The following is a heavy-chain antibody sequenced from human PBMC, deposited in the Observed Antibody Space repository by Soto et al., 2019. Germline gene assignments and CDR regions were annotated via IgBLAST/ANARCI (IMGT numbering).Heavy chain of an antibody. CDR2: ISGSGGST. V-gene: IGHV3-23*01. D-gene: IGHD3-10*01. CDR3: AKDRGVHEVADPFDY. Sequence: GGSLRLSCAASGFTFSSYAMSWVRQAPGKGLEWVSAISGSGGSTYYADSVKGRFTISRDNSKNTLYLQMNSLRAEDTAVYYCAKDRGVHEVADPFDYGGQGALVTVSS. CDR1: GFTFSSYA. J-gene: IGHJ4*02.